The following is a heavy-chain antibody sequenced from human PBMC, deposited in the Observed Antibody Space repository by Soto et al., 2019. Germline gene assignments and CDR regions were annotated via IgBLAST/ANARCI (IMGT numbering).Heavy chain of an antibody. Sequence: EVQLVESGGGLVQPGGSLRLSCAASGFTFSSYWMHWVRQAPGKGLVWVSRINSDGSSTSYADSVKGRFTISRDNAKNTLYLQMNSLRAEDTAVYYCAREIAYYDFWSGYYDDAFDLWGQGTMVTVSS. D-gene: IGHD3-3*01. CDR3: AREIAYYDFWSGYYDDAFDL. CDR2: INSDGSST. V-gene: IGHV3-74*01. J-gene: IGHJ3*01. CDR1: GFTFSSYW.